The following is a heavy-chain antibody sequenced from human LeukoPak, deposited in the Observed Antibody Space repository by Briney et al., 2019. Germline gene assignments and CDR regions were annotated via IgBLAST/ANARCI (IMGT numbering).Heavy chain of an antibody. CDR3: ARQTHSSSQPLDY. CDR2: VYTSGST. D-gene: IGHD6-6*01. J-gene: IGHJ4*02. V-gene: IGHV4-4*09. CDR1: GGSISSYY. Sequence: SETLSLTCTVSGGSISSYYWSWIRQPPGKGLEWIGYVYTSGSTNYNPSLKSRVTISVDTSKNQFSLKLSSVTAADTAVYYCARQTHSSSQPLDYWGQGTLVTVSS.